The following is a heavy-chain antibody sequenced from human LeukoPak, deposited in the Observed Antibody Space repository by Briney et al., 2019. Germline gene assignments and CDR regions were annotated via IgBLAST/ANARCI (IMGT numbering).Heavy chain of an antibody. D-gene: IGHD4-11*01. CDR2: IIPILGIA. CDR3: AREKTDYSNYYFDY. Sequence: GASVKVSCKASGGTFSSYAISWVRQAPGQGLEWMGRIIPILGIANYAQKFQGGVTITADKSTSTAYMELSSLRSEDTAVYYCAREKTDYSNYYFDYWGQGTLVTVSS. J-gene: IGHJ4*02. CDR1: GGTFSSYA. V-gene: IGHV1-69*04.